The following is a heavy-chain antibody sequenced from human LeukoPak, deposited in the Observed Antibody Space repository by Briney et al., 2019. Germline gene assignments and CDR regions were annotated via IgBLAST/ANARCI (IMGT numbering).Heavy chain of an antibody. CDR1: GGSISSSTFY. J-gene: IGHJ6*03. D-gene: IGHD4-23*01. Sequence: PSETLSLTCTVSGGSISSSTFYWGWIRQPPGKGLEWIGSLYYSGSTYYNPSLKSRVTISVDTSKNQFSLKLSSVTAADTAVYYCARGVNYYYYMDVWGKGTTVTISS. V-gene: IGHV4-39*07. CDR2: LYYSGST. CDR3: ARGVNYYYYMDV.